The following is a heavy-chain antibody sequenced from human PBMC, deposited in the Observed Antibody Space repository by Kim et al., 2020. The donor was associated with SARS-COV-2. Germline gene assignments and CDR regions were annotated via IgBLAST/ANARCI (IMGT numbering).Heavy chain of an antibody. Sequence: GGSLRLSCAASGFTFSSYAMHWVRQAPGKGLEWVAVISYDGSNKYYADSVKGRFTISRDNSKNTLYLQMNSLRAEDTAVYYCARVGGGNVVGAFDTGGQGKKVP. CDR1: GFTFSSYA. D-gene: IGHD1-26*01. CDR2: ISYDGSNK. J-gene: IGHJ3*02. CDR3: ARVGGGNVVGAFDT. V-gene: IGHV3-30*04.